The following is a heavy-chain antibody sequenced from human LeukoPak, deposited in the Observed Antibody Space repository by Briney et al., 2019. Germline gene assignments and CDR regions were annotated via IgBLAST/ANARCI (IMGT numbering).Heavy chain of an antibody. CDR2: IRYDGSNK. J-gene: IGHJ4*02. V-gene: IGHV3-30*02. CDR1: GFTLSSYG. D-gene: IGHD4-17*01. Sequence: GGSLRLSCAASGFTLSSYGMHWVRQAPGKGLEWVAFIRYDGSNKYYADSVKGRFTISRDNSKNTLYLQMSSLRAEDTAVYYCAKDHYGYFDYWGQGTLVTVSS. CDR3: AKDHYGYFDY.